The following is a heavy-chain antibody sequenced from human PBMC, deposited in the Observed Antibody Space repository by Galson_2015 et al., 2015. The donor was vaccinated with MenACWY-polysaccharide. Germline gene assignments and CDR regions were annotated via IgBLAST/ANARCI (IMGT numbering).Heavy chain of an antibody. V-gene: IGHV3-23*01. J-gene: IGHJ5*02. Sequence: LRLSCAASGFTFTSYVMSWVRQAPGKGLEWVSAIRSSGTNTYYADSVKGRFTISRDNSKNTLYLQMNSLRAEDTAVYYCAKDSTDFWSVAGRFDHWGQGTLVTVSS. CDR1: GFTFTSYV. CDR3: AKDSTDFWSVAGRFDH. D-gene: IGHD3-3*01. CDR2: IRSSGTNT.